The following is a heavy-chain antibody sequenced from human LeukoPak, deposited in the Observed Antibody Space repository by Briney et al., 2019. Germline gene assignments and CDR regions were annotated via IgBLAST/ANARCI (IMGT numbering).Heavy chain of an antibody. J-gene: IGHJ4*02. CDR3: ARRRSSSWDYFDY. CDR2: IYSGGTT. Sequence: GGSLRLSCAASGFTVSSDYMSWVRQAPGKGLEWVSVIYSGGTTYYADSVKGRFTISRDNAKNSLYLQMNSLRAEDMALYYCARRRSSSWDYFDYWGQGTLVTVSS. CDR1: GFTVSSDY. V-gene: IGHV3-53*05. D-gene: IGHD6-13*01.